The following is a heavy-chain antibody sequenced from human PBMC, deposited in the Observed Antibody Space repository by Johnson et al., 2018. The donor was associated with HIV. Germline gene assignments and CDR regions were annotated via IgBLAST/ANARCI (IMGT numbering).Heavy chain of an antibody. CDR1: GFNFDDYG. Sequence: VQLVESGGGEVRPGGSLRLSCVASGFNFDDYGVSWVRQAPGKGLEWVSGINWNGASTDYADSVKGRFNISRDNAKNSLYLQMNSLTTEDTALYYCVRGWVGATLRAFDIWGQGKMVTVSS. J-gene: IGHJ3*02. D-gene: IGHD1-26*01. CDR3: VRGWVGATLRAFDI. CDR2: INWNGAST. V-gene: IGHV3-20*04.